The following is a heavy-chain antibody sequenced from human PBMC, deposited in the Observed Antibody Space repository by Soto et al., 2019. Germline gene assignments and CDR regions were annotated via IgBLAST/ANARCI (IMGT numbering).Heavy chain of an antibody. J-gene: IGHJ6*02. Sequence: QVQLVESGGGVVQPGRSLRLSCAASGFTFSSYGMHWVRQAPGKGLEWVAVISYDGSNKYYADSVKGRFTISRDNSKNTLYLQMNSLRAEDTAEYYCAKEVRYCSGGSCYGPSQYYYGMDVWGQGTTVTVSS. CDR2: ISYDGSNK. D-gene: IGHD2-15*01. V-gene: IGHV3-30*18. CDR1: GFTFSSYG. CDR3: AKEVRYCSGGSCYGPSQYYYGMDV.